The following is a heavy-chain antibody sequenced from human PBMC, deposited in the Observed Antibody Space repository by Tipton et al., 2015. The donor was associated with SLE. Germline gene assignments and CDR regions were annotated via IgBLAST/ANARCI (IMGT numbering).Heavy chain of an antibody. J-gene: IGHJ4*01. CDR2: IYYSGRT. V-gene: IGHV4-39*07. D-gene: IGHD2-8*01. CDR1: GGSIGSDNDY. CDR3: ARGGASVLIRNCYFDY. Sequence: GSLRLSCTVSGGSIGSDNDYWGWIRQPPGKGLEWIGSIYYSGRTYYNPSLKSRVTISLDPPKNQFSLKLTSVTAADTAVYFCARGGASVLIRNCYFDYWGQGSLVTASS.